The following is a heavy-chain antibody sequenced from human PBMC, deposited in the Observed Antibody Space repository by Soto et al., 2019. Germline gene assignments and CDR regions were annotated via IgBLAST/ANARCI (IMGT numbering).Heavy chain of an antibody. CDR1: GYTFTGYY. CDR2: INPNSGGT. CDR3: ARPSSSWSPVDAFDI. J-gene: IGHJ3*02. Sequence: QVQLVQSGAEVKKPGASVKVSCKASGYTFTGYYMHWVRQAPGQGLEWMGWINPNSGGTNYAQKFQGWVTMTRDTSISTAYMELSRLRSDDTAVYYCARPSSSWSPVDAFDIWGQGTMVTVSS. D-gene: IGHD6-13*01. V-gene: IGHV1-2*04.